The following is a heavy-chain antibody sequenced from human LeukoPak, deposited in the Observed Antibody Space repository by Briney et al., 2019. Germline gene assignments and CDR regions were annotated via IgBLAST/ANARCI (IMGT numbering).Heavy chain of an antibody. CDR1: GYIFTQYG. D-gene: IGHD3/OR15-3a*01. Sequence: ASVKVSCKTSGYIFTQYGISWVRQASGQGLEWMAWISTYNGNADYAQKFQGRASMTTDTSTSTAYMELRSLRSDDTAVYYCARRTGYNFYYLDVWGQGTTVIVSS. J-gene: IGHJ6*03. CDR3: ARRTGYNFYYLDV. CDR2: ISTYNGNA. V-gene: IGHV1-18*01.